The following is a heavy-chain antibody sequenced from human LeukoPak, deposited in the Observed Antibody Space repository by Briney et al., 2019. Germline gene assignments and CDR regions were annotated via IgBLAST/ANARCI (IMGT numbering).Heavy chain of an antibody. CDR2: INPSGGST. CDR1: GYTFTSYY. CDR3: ARGNMVRGRRNWFDP. D-gene: IGHD3-10*01. Sequence: GASVKVSCKASGYTFTSYYMHWVRQAPGQGLEWMGIINPSGGSTSYVQKFQGRVTMTRDTSTSTVYMELSSLRSEDTAVYYCARGNMVRGRRNWFDPWGQGTLVTVSS. J-gene: IGHJ5*02. V-gene: IGHV1-46*01.